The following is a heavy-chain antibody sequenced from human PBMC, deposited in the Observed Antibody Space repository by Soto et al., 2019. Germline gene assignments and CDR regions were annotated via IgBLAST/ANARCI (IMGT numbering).Heavy chain of an antibody. Sequence: QVQLVQSGAEVKKPGALVKVSCKASGHTFTSYDIIWVRQATGQGLEWMGWMNPDSGSTGYAQKYQGRVTMTRNTSISTAYMELSSLRSEDTAVYYFARGISGSFDYWGQGTLVTVSS. CDR1: GHTFTSYD. D-gene: IGHD3-10*01. CDR2: MNPDSGST. CDR3: ARGISGSFDY. J-gene: IGHJ4*02. V-gene: IGHV1-8*01.